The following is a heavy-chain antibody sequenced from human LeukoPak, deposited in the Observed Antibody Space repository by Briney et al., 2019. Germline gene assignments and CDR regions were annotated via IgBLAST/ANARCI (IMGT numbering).Heavy chain of an antibody. V-gene: IGHV3-64*02. Sequence: GGSLRLSCAASGFTFSSYWMHWVRQAPGKGLEYVSGISSNGSNTNYADSVEGRFTISRDNSKNTLYLRMGSLRLEDMAVYYCARVSGYSYGQWGQGTLVTVSS. CDR1: GFTFSSYW. D-gene: IGHD5-18*01. CDR3: ARVSGYSYGQ. J-gene: IGHJ4*02. CDR2: ISSNGSNT.